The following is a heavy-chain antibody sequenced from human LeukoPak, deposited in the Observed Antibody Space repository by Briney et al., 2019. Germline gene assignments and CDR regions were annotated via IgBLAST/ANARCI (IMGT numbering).Heavy chain of an antibody. CDR1: GFTVSSNY. V-gene: IGHV3-66*01. J-gene: IGHJ4*02. D-gene: IGHD2-15*01. Sequence: QSGGSLRLSCAASGFTVSSNYMSWVRQAPGKGLEWVSVIYSGGNTYYADSVKGRFTISRDTSKNILNLQMNSLRAEDTAVYYCARENYCSGGSCFNFDYWGQGTLVTVSS. CDR3: ARENYCSGGSCFNFDY. CDR2: IYSGGNT.